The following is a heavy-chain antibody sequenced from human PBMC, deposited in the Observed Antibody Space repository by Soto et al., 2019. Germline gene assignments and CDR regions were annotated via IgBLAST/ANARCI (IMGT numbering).Heavy chain of an antibody. D-gene: IGHD2-2*01. CDR3: ARIYCTTTTCDSWFDP. Sequence: GESLKISCTGFGYTFTTFWISWVRQMPGKGLEWMGRIDPGDTYATYSPAFQGHVTISADKATSTAYLQWSSLRASDTAMYFCARIYCTTTTCDSWFDPWGQGTLVTVSS. J-gene: IGHJ5*02. CDR2: IDPGDTYA. V-gene: IGHV5-10-1*01. CDR1: GYTFTTFW.